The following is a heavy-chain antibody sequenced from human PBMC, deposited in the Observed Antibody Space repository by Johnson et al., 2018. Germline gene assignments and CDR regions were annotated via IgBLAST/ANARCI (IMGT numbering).Heavy chain of an antibody. D-gene: IGHD5-18*01. V-gene: IGHV3-53*01. CDR2: IYSGGNT. CDR1: GFTVSSNY. J-gene: IGHJ6*02. Sequence: VQLVQSGGGVVQXGRSLRLSYPASGFTVSSNYMSWVRQAPGKGLEWVSVIYSGGNTYYADSVKGRFSFPRDNSKNTLYLQMNSLRAEDTAVYYCARDRLVDTAMDFYYYGMDVWGQGTTVTVSS. CDR3: ARDRLVDTAMDFYYYGMDV.